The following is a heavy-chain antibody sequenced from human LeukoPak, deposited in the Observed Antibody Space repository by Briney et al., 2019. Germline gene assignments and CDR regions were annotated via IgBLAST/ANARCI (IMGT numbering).Heavy chain of an antibody. CDR1: GFTFSSYW. CDR3: ARSPGQDYVWGSYRPYYFDY. D-gene: IGHD3-16*02. Sequence: PGGSLRLSCAASGFTFSSYWMNWVRQAPGKGLEWVANIKQDGSDKYYVDSVKGRFIISRDNAKNSLYPQMNSLRAEDTAVYYCARSPGQDYVWGSYRPYYFDYWGQGTLVTVSS. V-gene: IGHV3-7*03. CDR2: IKQDGSDK. J-gene: IGHJ4*02.